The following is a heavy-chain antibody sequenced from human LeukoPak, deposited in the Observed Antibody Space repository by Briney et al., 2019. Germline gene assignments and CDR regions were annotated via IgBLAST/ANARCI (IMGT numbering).Heavy chain of an antibody. Sequence: GGSLRLSCAASGFTFSSYWMSWVRQALGKGLEWVANIKQDGSEKYFVDSVKGRFTISRDNAKNSLYLQMKSLRAEDTAVYYCARGEYYYDGGYWGQGTLVSVSS. CDR3: ARGEYYYDGGY. J-gene: IGHJ4*02. CDR1: GFTFSSYW. D-gene: IGHD3-22*01. V-gene: IGHV3-7*04. CDR2: IKQDGSEK.